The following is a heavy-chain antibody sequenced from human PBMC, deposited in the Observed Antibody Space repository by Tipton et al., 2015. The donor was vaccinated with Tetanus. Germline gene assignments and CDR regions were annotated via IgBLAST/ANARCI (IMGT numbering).Heavy chain of an antibody. CDR3: ARGLPRDPFSLDY. V-gene: IGHV4-31*02. CDR1: GAYINAGGYL. CDR2: IYYTAIT. Sequence: LRLSCKVSGAYINAGGYLWTWERQRKGKGLEWIGNIYYTAITSYTPSLNSRVTISVDTSKNQFSLNHTSVPAADASVYFCARGLPRDPFSLDYWGQGKQVAVSS. D-gene: IGHD2/OR15-2a*01. J-gene: IGHJ4*02.